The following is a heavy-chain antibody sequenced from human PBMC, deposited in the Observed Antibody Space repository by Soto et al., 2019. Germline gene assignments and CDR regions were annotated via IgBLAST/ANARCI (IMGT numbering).Heavy chain of an antibody. CDR2: ISYDGSNK. Sequence: QVQLVESGGGVVQPGRSLRLSCAASGFTFSSYAMHWVRQAPGKGLEWVAVISYDGSNKYYADSVKGRFTISRDNSKNTLYLQMNSLRAEDTAVYYCARDPSGSYPARTLPTDYWGQGTLVTVSS. CDR1: GFTFSSYA. V-gene: IGHV3-30-3*01. CDR3: ARDPSGSYPARTLPTDY. D-gene: IGHD1-26*01. J-gene: IGHJ4*02.